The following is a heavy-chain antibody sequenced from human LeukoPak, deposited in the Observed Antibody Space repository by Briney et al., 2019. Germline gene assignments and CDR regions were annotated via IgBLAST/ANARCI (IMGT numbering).Heavy chain of an antibody. D-gene: IGHD3-16*01. CDR2: ISYDGSTK. V-gene: IGHV3-30*18. CDR3: AKREVRGTYLYYFDY. CDR1: GFTFSSFG. Sequence: GGSLRLCCAASGFTFSSFGMHWVRQAAGKGLEWVAVISYDGSTKYYADSVKGRFTISRDNSKNTLYLQMNSLRDEDTAVYYCAKREVRGTYLYYFDYWGQGTLVTVSS. J-gene: IGHJ4*02.